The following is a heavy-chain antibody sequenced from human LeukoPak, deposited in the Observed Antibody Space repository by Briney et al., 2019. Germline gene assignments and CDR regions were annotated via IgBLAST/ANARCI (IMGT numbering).Heavy chain of an antibody. CDR1: GFTFSDYY. Sequence: PGGSLRLSCAASGFTFSDYYMSWIRQAPGKGLEWVSYITSSGSTTYYADSAKGRFTISRDNAKNSLYLQMNSLRAEDTAVYYCARESLDYFDSSGYSDYWGQGTLVTVSS. CDR3: ARESLDYFDSSGYSDY. J-gene: IGHJ4*02. CDR2: ITSSGSTT. D-gene: IGHD3-22*01. V-gene: IGHV3-11*01.